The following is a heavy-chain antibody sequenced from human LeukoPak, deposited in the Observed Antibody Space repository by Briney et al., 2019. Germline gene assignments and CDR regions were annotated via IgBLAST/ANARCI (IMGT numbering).Heavy chain of an antibody. CDR3: TRVQAGRAGLMDV. CDR1: GFTLSSYW. Sequence: GGSLRLSCAASGFTLSSYWMHWVRHAPGEGLVWVSRIDPDGSTTNYADSVKGRFTTSRDNAKNTLYLQMNRLRAEDTALYYCTRVQAGRAGLMDVWGRGTTVTVS. CDR2: IDPDGSTT. V-gene: IGHV3-74*01. D-gene: IGHD6-13*01. J-gene: IGHJ6*02.